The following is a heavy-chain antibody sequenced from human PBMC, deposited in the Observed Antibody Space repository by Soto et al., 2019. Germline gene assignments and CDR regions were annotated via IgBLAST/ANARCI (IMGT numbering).Heavy chain of an antibody. D-gene: IGHD5-12*01. J-gene: IGHJ3*02. CDR3: AREMATIPYDAFDI. Sequence: GGSLRLSCAASGFTFSSYGMHWVRQAPGKGLEWVAVISYDGSNKYYADSVKGRFTISRDNSKNTLYLQMNSLRAEDTAVYYCAREMATIPYDAFDIWGQGTMVTVSS. CDR1: GFTFSSYG. CDR2: ISYDGSNK. V-gene: IGHV3-30*03.